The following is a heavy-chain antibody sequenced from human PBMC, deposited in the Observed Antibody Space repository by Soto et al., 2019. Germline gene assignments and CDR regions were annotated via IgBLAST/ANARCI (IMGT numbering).Heavy chain of an antibody. CDR1: GGSFSGYY. D-gene: IGHD3-3*01. Sequence: SETLSLTCAVYGGSFSGYYWSWIRQPPGKGLEWIGEINHSGSTNYNPSLKSRVTITVDTSKNQFSLKLSSVTAADTAVYYCARVAAVYDFWSGYYSAVSYYYGMDVWGQGTTVTVSS. CDR3: ARVAAVYDFWSGYYSAVSYYYGMDV. CDR2: INHSGST. V-gene: IGHV4-34*01. J-gene: IGHJ6*02.